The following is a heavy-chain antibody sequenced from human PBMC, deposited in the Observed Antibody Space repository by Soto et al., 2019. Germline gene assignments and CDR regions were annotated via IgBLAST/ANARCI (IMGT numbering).Heavy chain of an antibody. Sequence: GGSLRLSCAASGFTFSSYAMSWVRQAPGKGLEWVSAISGSGGSTYYADSVKGRFTTSRDNSKNTLYLQMNSLRAEDTAVYYCAKDQPKYSSSSVYYYYYGMDVWGQGTTVTVSS. CDR2: ISGSGGST. J-gene: IGHJ6*02. CDR3: AKDQPKYSSSSVYYYYYGMDV. D-gene: IGHD6-6*01. CDR1: GFTFSSYA. V-gene: IGHV3-23*01.